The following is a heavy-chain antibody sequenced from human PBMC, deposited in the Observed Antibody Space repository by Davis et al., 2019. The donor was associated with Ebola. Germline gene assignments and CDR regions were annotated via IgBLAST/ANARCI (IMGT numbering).Heavy chain of an antibody. D-gene: IGHD1-26*01. V-gene: IGHV2-5*02. J-gene: IGHJ4*02. CDR2: IYWDDDK. Sequence: SGPTLVKPPQTLTLTCTFSGFSLSTSGVGVAWIRQPPGKALEWLALIYWDDDKRYSPSLKSRLTITKDTSKNQVVLTMTNMDPVDTATYYCAHRRGGSYYFDYWGQGTLVTVSS. CDR3: AHRRGGSYYFDY. CDR1: GFSLSTSGVG.